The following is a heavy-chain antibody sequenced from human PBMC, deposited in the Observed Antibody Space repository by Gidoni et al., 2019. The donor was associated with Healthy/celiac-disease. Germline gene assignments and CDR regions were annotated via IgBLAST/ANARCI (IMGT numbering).Heavy chain of an antibody. D-gene: IGHD6-19*01. V-gene: IGHV4-59*01. J-gene: IGHJ4*02. Sequence: QVQLQESGPGLVKPSETLSLTCTVSGGSISSYYWSWIRQPPGKGLEWIGYIYYSGSTNYNPSLKSRVTISVDTSKNQFSLKRSSVTAADTAVYYCARVRKEQWLDYYFDYWGQGTLVTVSS. CDR1: GGSISSYY. CDR2: IYYSGST. CDR3: ARVRKEQWLDYYFDY.